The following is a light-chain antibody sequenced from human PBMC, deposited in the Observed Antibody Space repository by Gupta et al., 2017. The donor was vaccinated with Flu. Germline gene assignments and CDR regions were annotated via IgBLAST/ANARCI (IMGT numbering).Light chain of an antibody. CDR3: QSADGTGSFWV. V-gene: IGLV3-25*03. J-gene: IGLJ3*02. Sequence: GQPATITCSGDELSDQFVYWYQKKPGQAPVLVIYKDTERPSGIPERFSGSSSGTTVTMTISEVRAEDEADYYCQSADGTGSFWVFGGGTKLNVL. CDR2: KDT. CDR1: ELSDQF.